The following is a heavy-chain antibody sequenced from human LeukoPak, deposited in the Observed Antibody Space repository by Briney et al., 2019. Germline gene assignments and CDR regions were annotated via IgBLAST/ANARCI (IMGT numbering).Heavy chain of an antibody. V-gene: IGHV1-2*02. CDR1: GYTFTAFY. CDR2: INPNSGAT. Sequence: ASVKVSCKASGYTFTAFYMHWVRQAPGQGLEWMGWINPNSGATNYAQKFQGRVTMTRDTSISTANMELSRLRSDDTAVYYCARAHLIAAAGYNWFDPWGQGTLVTVSS. CDR3: ARAHLIAAAGYNWFDP. J-gene: IGHJ5*02. D-gene: IGHD6-13*01.